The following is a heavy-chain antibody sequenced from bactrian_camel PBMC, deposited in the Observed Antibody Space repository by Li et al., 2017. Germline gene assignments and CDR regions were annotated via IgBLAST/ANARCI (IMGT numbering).Heavy chain of an antibody. CDR3: AVGTYVVGSLEADDYNY. Sequence: HVQLVESGGGLVQPGGSLRLSCAASGLQHDHYCWAWIRQAPGKDREAVAAVYIGGGSQYYATSVKGRFTISQDRHKTTVYLQMNSLKPEDSGIYYCAVGTYVVGSLEADDYNYWGQGTQVTVS. CDR1: GLQHDHYC. J-gene: IGHJ4*01. V-gene: IGHV3S1*01. D-gene: IGHD2*01. CDR2: VYIGGGSQ.